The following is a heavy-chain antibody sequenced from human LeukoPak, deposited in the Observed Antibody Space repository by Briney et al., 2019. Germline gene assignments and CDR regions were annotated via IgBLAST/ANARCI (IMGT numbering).Heavy chain of an antibody. CDR1: GFTFDDYA. CDR3: AKDISNWNSRHFDY. D-gene: IGHD1-1*01. Sequence: QTGGSLRLSCAASGFTFDDYAMHWVRQVPGKGLEWVSLISGNGGNTYYADSVKGRFTISRDNSKNSLHLQMNSLRTEDTALYYCAKDISNWNSRHFDYWGQGTLVTVSS. CDR2: ISGNGGNT. J-gene: IGHJ4*02. V-gene: IGHV3-43*02.